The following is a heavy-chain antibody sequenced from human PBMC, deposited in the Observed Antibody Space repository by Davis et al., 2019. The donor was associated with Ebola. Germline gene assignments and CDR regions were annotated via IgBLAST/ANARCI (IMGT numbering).Heavy chain of an antibody. CDR1: GFTVSSNY. J-gene: IGHJ6*02. CDR2: IYSGGST. V-gene: IGHV3-66*01. D-gene: IGHD3-10*01. Sequence: GESLKISCAASGFTVSSNYMSWVRQAPGKGLEWVSVIYSGGSTYYADSVKGRFTISRDNSKNTLYLQMNSLRAEDTAVYYCARESITMVRGVIMENYGMDVWGQGTTVTVSS. CDR3: ARESITMVRGVIMENYGMDV.